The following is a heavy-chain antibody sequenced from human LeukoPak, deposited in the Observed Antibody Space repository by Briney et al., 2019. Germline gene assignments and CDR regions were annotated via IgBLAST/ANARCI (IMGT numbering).Heavy chain of an antibody. CDR1: AYSISSGYY. Sequence: PSETLSLTCTVSAYSISSGYYWGWIRQPPGKGLEWIGTIYHSGSTYYNPSLKSRVTISVDTSKNQFSLKLRSVTAADTAVYHCAREVLVVRRDYYYYMDVWGKGTTVTISS. CDR3: AREVLVVRRDYYYYMDV. J-gene: IGHJ6*03. V-gene: IGHV4-38-2*02. D-gene: IGHD2-8*02. CDR2: IYHSGST.